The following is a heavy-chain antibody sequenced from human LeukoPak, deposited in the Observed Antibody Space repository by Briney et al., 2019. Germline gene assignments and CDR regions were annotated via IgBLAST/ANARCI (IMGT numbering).Heavy chain of an antibody. CDR2: IRYDGSNK. CDR3: AKDRSGYNRKGDAFDI. V-gene: IGHV3-30*02. D-gene: IGHD5-12*01. J-gene: IGHJ3*02. Sequence: GGSLSLSCAASGFTFSSYGMHWVRQAPGKGLEWVAFIRYDGSNKYYADSVKGRFTFSRANSKNTLYLQMNSLRAEATAVYYCAKDRSGYNRKGDAFDIWGQGTMVTVSS. CDR1: GFTFSSYG.